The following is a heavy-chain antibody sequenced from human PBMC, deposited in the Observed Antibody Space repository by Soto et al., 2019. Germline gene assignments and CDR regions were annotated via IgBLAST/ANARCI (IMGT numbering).Heavy chain of an antibody. J-gene: IGHJ4*02. CDR2: ISGDGVTT. CDR1: GFPFSSYW. D-gene: IGHD3-9*01. Sequence: EVQLVESGGDLVQRGGSLRLSCAASGFPFSSYWMHWVRHTPGKGLDWVARISGDGVTTYYADSVMGRFTVSRDNAKNTLSLQISGLRAEDTAVYYCAREYYGLLTGYYTDYWGQGTLVSVSS. CDR3: AREYYGLLTGYYTDY. V-gene: IGHV3-74*01.